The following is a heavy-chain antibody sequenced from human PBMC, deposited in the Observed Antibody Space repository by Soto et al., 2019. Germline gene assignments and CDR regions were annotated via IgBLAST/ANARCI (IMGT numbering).Heavy chain of an antibody. D-gene: IGHD4-4*01. CDR3: ARDLTKGLDV. J-gene: IGHJ6*02. CDR1: GYTFTSCG. CDR2: IKTYNGYT. Sequence: QVHLVQSGAEVKKPGASVKVSCKASGYTFTSCGISWVRQAPGQGLEWMGLIKTYNGYTKYPQNFQGRVTMTTDTSTGTVYMELRSLTSDDTAVYYCARDLTKGLDVWGQGTTVTVSS. V-gene: IGHV1-18*01.